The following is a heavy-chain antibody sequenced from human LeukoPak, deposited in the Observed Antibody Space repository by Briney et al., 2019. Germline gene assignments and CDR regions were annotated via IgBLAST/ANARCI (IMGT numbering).Heavy chain of an antibody. V-gene: IGHV3-23*01. D-gene: IGHD3-3*01. Sequence: GGSLRLSCAASGFMFSSYAMGWVRQAPGKGLEWVSGISGSGAITYYADSVEGRFSISRDNSKNTVSLQVNSLRAEDTAVYYCAKDLHGEVPDYFDYWGQGTLVTVSS. J-gene: IGHJ4*02. CDR2: ISGSGAIT. CDR1: GFMFSSYA. CDR3: AKDLHGEVPDYFDY.